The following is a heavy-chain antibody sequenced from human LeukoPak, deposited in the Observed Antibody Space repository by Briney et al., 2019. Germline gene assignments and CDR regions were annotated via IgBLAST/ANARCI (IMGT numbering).Heavy chain of an antibody. Sequence: SETLSLTCTVSGASISTYYWSWIRQPPGKGLEWIGHFSYSGSTNYNPSLKSRVTISVDTSTNQFSLRLTSVTAADTGIYYCARALTGAFYYYGLDVWGQGTTVTVSS. D-gene: IGHD7-27*01. J-gene: IGHJ6*02. CDR3: ARALTGAFYYYGLDV. V-gene: IGHV4-59*08. CDR2: FSYSGST. CDR1: GASISTYY.